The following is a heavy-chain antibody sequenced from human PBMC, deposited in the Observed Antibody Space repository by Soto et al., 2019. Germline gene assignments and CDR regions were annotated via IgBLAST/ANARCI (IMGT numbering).Heavy chain of an antibody. V-gene: IGHV1-18*01. D-gene: IGHD3-3*01. CDR1: GYSFSNSR. J-gene: IGHJ6*02. CDR3: SRHSAQLFGVLIPYGMDV. Sequence: QVQLVQSGPEMKIPGASVKLSCKASGYSFSNSRICWVRQAPGQGLEWMGWISTYNGDTRYAQRFQGRVTMTTDTSKNTGYMELRSLRSNDTDVYYCSRHSAQLFGVLIPYGMDVWGQGTTVTVSS. CDR2: ISTYNGDT.